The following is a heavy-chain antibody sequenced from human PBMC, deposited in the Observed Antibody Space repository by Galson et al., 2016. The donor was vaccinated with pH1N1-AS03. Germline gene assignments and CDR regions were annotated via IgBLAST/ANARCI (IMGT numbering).Heavy chain of an antibody. D-gene: IGHD6-13*01. Sequence: SLRLSCAASGFTFGNLAMHWVRQAPGKGLEWLAIIWSEEGNKYYADSVKGRFTISRDNARRSLYLQMNSLRAEDTAVYYCATNIEQRYTSKWYKFDHWGPGTLVTVSS. CDR2: IWSEEGNK. V-gene: IGHV3-33*03. CDR1: GFTFGNLA. J-gene: IGHJ4*02. CDR3: ATNIEQRYTSKWYKFDH.